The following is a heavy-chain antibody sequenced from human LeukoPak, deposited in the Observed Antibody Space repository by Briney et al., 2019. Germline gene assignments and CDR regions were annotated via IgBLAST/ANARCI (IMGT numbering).Heavy chain of an antibody. Sequence: PSETLSLTCTVSGGSISSSSYYWGWIRQPPGKGLEWIGSIYYSGSTYYNPSLKSRVTISVDTSKNQFSLKLSSVTAADTAVYYCAEDTNTVNNNYLYYYYMDVWGKGTTVTVSS. CDR3: AEDTNTVNNNYLYYYYMDV. CDR2: IYYSGST. V-gene: IGHV4-39*07. D-gene: IGHD1-14*01. J-gene: IGHJ6*03. CDR1: GGSISSSSYY.